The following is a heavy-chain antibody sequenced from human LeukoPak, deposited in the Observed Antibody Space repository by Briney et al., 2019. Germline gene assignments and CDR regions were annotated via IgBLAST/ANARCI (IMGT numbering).Heavy chain of an antibody. Sequence: PSETLSLTCAVYGGSFSGYYWSWIRRPPGKGLEWIGYIYYSGNTNYNPSLKSRVTISVDTSKNQFSLKLSSVTAADTAVYYCARGRSYFDYWGQGTLVTVSS. CDR1: GGSFSGYY. J-gene: IGHJ4*02. CDR2: IYYSGNT. CDR3: ARGRSYFDY. V-gene: IGHV4-59*01.